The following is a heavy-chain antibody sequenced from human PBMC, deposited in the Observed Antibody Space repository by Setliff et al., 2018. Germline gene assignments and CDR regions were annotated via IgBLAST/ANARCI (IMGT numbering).Heavy chain of an antibody. Sequence: SVKVSCKASGGTFRNYGISWVRQAPGQGLEWMGGTIPVFGTTDYSQKFQDTITMTADTSASTAYMELSSLRSEDTAVYYCARGRSTYFIDVWGKGTTVTVSS. CDR3: ARGRSTYFIDV. V-gene: IGHV1-69*06. CDR1: GGTFRNYG. CDR2: TIPVFGTT. J-gene: IGHJ6*03.